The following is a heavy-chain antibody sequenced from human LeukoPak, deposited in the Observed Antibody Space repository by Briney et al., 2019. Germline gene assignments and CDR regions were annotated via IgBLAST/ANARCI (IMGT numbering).Heavy chain of an antibody. V-gene: IGHV3-74*01. Sequence: GGSLRLSCAASGFTFSNYWIHWVRQAPGKGLVWVSRINNDGSDTIYADSVKGRFTISRDNAKNTLDLQMTSLRAEDTAVYYCVRRDIYGVFDIWGQGTMVTVSS. CDR2: INNDGSDT. CDR1: GFTFSNYW. CDR3: VRRDIYGVFDI. J-gene: IGHJ3*02. D-gene: IGHD2-21*02.